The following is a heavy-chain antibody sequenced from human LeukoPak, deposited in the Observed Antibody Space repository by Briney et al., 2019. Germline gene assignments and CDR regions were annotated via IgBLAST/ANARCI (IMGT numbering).Heavy chain of an antibody. CDR1: EFTFSSIY. D-gene: IGHD6-19*01. V-gene: IGHV3-53*01. J-gene: IGHJ5*02. CDR3: AGDTHSSSWYDH. CDR2: IYSDGNT. Sequence: PGGSLRLSCAVSEFTFSSIYMSWVRQAPGKGLEWVSFIYSDGNTYYADSVKGRFTLSRDSSRNTLYLQMNSLRVDDTAVYYCAGDTHSSSWYDHWGQGTLVTVSS.